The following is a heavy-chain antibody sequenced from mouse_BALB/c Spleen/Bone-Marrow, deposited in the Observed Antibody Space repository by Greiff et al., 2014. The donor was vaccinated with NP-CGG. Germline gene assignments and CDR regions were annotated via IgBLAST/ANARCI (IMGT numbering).Heavy chain of an antibody. V-gene: IGHV1-54*01. D-gene: IGHD2-3*01. CDR2: INPGSGGT. Sequence: VQRVESGAELVRPGTSVKVSCKASGYAFTNYLIEWVKQRPGQGLEWIGVINPGSGGTNYNEKFKGKATLTADKSSSTAYMQLSSLTSDDSAVYFCTREDGGGVFDYWGQGTTLTVSS. CDR1: GYAFTNYL. CDR3: TREDGGGVFDY. J-gene: IGHJ2*01.